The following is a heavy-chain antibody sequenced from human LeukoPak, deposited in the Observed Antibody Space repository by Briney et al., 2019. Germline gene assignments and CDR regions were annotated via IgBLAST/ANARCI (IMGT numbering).Heavy chain of an antibody. CDR1: GYTFTGYY. D-gene: IGHD3-22*01. J-gene: IGHJ4*02. Sequence: GASVKVSCKASGYTFTGYYMHWVRQAPGQGLEWMGRINPNSGGTNYAQKFQGRVTMTRDTSISTAYMELSRLRSDDTAVYYCARDWEYYYESSGYYAFEYWGQGTLVTVSS. V-gene: IGHV1-2*06. CDR3: ARDWEYYYESSGYYAFEY. CDR2: INPNSGGT.